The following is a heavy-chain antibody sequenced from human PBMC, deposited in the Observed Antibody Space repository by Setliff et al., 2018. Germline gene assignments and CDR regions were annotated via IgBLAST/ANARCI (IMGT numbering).Heavy chain of an antibody. CDR1: GGSIMNYF. V-gene: IGHV4-59*01. Sequence: SETLSLTCTVSGGSIMNYFWSWIRQPPGKGLEWIGYVYYTGNTNYNPSLKSRLTISVDPSKNQVSLKLKSATTADTAVYYCARDRTAYNYGMDVWGEGTTVTVSS. D-gene: IGHD5-18*01. CDR2: VYYTGNT. CDR3: ARDRTAYNYGMDV. J-gene: IGHJ6*04.